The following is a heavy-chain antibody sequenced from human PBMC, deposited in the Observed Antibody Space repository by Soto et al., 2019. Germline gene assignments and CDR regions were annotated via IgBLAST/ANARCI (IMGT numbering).Heavy chain of an antibody. Sequence: QVQLQQWGAGLLKPSETLSLTCAVYGGSFSGYYWSWIRQPPGKGLEWLGEINHSGSTNYNPSLKSRVTISVDTSKNQFSLKLSSVTAADTAVYYCARARGVWIVVVVAASSAFDIWGQGTMVTVSS. CDR1: GGSFSGYY. D-gene: IGHD2-15*01. V-gene: IGHV4-34*01. CDR3: ARARGVWIVVVVAASSAFDI. CDR2: INHSGST. J-gene: IGHJ3*02.